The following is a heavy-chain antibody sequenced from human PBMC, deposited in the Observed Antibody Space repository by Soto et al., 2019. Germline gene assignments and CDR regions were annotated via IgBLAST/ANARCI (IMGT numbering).Heavy chain of an antibody. CDR1: GLTFTNAW. Sequence: GGSLRLSCAASGLTFTNAWMNWVRQAPGKGLEWVARIKSKSDGGTTDYAASVKGRFTISRDDSKNTLYLQMDSLKTEDTALYYCTTATTIQWLALGLQWYNGMDVWGQGTTVTVSS. V-gene: IGHV3-15*07. D-gene: IGHD6-19*01. J-gene: IGHJ6*02. CDR3: TTATTIQWLALGLQWYNGMDV. CDR2: IKSKSDGGTT.